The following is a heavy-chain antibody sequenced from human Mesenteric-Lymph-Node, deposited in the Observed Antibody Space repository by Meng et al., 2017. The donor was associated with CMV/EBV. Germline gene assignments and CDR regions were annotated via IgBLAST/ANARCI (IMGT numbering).Heavy chain of an antibody. D-gene: IGHD4-23*01. CDR3: ATWGGNSGWLDH. Sequence: SETLSLTCTVSGGSISSYYWSWIRQPPGKGLEWIGYIYYSGRPNYNPSLKGRVTMSVDASKSQIYLSLTSVSSADTAVYYCATWGGNSGWLDHWGQGTLVTVSS. CDR1: GGSISSYY. V-gene: IGHV4-59*01. CDR2: IYYSGRP. J-gene: IGHJ5*02.